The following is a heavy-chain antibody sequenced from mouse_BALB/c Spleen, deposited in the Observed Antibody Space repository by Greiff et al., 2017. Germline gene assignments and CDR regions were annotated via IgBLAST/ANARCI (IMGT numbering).Heavy chain of an antibody. D-gene: IGHD1-1*01. CDR1: GYSITSGYS. CDR2: IHYSGST. V-gene: IGHV3-1*02. Sequence: DVKLQESGPDLVKPFQSLSLTCTVTGYSITSGYSWHWIRQFPGNKLEWMGYIHYSGSTNYNPSLKSRISITRDTSKNQFFLQLNSVTTEDTATYYCASYYYGSSPYYYAMDYWGQGTSVTVSS. J-gene: IGHJ4*01. CDR3: ASYYYGSSPYYYAMDY.